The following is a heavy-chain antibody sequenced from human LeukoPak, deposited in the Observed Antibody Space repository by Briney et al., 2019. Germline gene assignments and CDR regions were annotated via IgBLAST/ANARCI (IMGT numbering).Heavy chain of an antibody. Sequence: PGGSLRLSCAASGFTFSSYSMNWVRQAPGKGLEWVSSISSSSSYIYYADSVKGRFTISRDNAKNSLYLQMNSLRAEDTAVYYCARDRIAVAGAAPYYFDYWGQGTLVTVSS. CDR3: ARDRIAVAGAAPYYFDY. V-gene: IGHV3-21*01. CDR2: ISSSSSYI. D-gene: IGHD6-19*01. CDR1: GFTFSSYS. J-gene: IGHJ4*02.